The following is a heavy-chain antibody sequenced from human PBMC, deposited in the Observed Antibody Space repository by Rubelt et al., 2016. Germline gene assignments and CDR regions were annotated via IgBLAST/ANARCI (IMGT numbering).Heavy chain of an antibody. D-gene: IGHD2-15*01. CDR3: AREGIVVVVATTVFDY. CDR2: INQDGSEK. V-gene: IGHV3-7*05. Sequence: EVQLVESGGGLVQPGGSLRLSCAASGFTFSSYAMSWVRQAPGKGLEWVANINQDGSEKYYVDSVKGRFSISRDNAKNSVYLQMNSLRAEDTAVYYCAREGIVVVVATTVFDYWGQGTLVTVSS. CDR1: GFTFSSYA. J-gene: IGHJ4*02.